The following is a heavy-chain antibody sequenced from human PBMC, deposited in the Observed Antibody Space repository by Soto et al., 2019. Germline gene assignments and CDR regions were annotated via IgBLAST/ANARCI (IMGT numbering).Heavy chain of an antibody. J-gene: IGHJ4*02. D-gene: IGHD2-21*02. Sequence: QLQLQESGPGLVKPSETLSLTCSVSGGSISSTGHYWGWIRQPPGKGLEWIGNIYYAGSPYYNPSPTTPXTXSMXTSKNHFSLALTSVTAADTAVYYCARLMGVVTVDYWGQGALVTVSS. CDR2: IYYAGSP. CDR1: GGSISSTGHY. V-gene: IGHV4-39*02. CDR3: ARLMGVVTVDY.